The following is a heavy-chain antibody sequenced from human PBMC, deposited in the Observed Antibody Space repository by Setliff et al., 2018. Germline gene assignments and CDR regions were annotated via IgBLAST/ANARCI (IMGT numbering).Heavy chain of an antibody. CDR2: ISYSGIT. V-gene: IGHV4-31*03. Sequence: SETLSLTCTVSGGSISSGGYYWSWIRQHPGKGLEWIGFISYSGITFYNPSLKSRVTISVDTSKNQFSLKLNSVTAADTAVYYCARAPRYFDPTGSYFDYWGQGTLVTVSS. D-gene: IGHD3-9*01. CDR1: GGSISSGGYY. CDR3: ARAPRYFDPTGSYFDY. J-gene: IGHJ4*02.